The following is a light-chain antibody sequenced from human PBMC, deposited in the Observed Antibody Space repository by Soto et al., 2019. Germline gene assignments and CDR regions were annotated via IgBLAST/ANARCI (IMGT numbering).Light chain of an antibody. CDR3: SSYAASNNLGV. J-gene: IGLJ2*01. CDR2: EVS. CDR1: SSDVGGYNY. V-gene: IGLV2-8*01. Sequence: QSVLTQPPSASGSPGQSVTISCIGTSSDVGGYNYVSWYQQHPGKAPKPMIYEVSKRPSGVPDRFSGSKSGNTASLTVSGLQAEDEADYYCSSYAASNNLGVFGGGTQLTVL.